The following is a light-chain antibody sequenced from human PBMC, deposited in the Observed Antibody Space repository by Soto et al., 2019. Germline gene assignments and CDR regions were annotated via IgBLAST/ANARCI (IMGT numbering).Light chain of an antibody. Sequence: PGGRATLSCRASQSVSSNLAWYQQKPGQAPRLLIHGASTRATGFPARFSGSGSGTDFTLTISSLQSEDFAVYYCQQYDVWRTFGQGTKVDIK. CDR3: QQYDVWRT. CDR1: QSVSSN. V-gene: IGKV3-15*01. CDR2: GAS. J-gene: IGKJ1*01.